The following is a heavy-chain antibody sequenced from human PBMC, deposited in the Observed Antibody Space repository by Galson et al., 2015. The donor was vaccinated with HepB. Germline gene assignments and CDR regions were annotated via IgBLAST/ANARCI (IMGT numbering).Heavy chain of an antibody. CDR3: ARDRCSGGSCGMDV. D-gene: IGHD2-15*01. CDR1: GFTFTNNA. Sequence: SLRLSCAASGFTFTNNAMHWVRQAPGKGLEWVAVMSSDGRNQYYADPVKGRFTIPRDISKKTLYLQMNSLRPEDTAVYYCARDRCSGGSCGMDVWGQGTTVIVSS. V-gene: IGHV3-30*04. CDR2: MSSDGRNQ. J-gene: IGHJ6*02.